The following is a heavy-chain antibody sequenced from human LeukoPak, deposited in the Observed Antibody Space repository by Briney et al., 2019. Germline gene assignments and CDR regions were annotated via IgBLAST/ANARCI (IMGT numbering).Heavy chain of an antibody. CDR3: ARVGPPYYYYDMDA. CDR2: IKQDGSEQ. V-gene: IGHV3-7*01. J-gene: IGHJ6*03. Sequence: GGSLRLSCSASGFTFSSSWMTWVRQAPGKGLEWVANIKQDGSEQYTADSLKGRFTISRDNDKKLLFLQMNSLRVDDTAVYYCARVGPPYYYYDMDAWGNGTTVTASS. CDR1: GFTFSSSW.